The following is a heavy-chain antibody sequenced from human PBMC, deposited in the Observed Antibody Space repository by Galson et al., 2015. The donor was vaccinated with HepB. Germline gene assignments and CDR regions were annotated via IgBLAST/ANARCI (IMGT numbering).Heavy chain of an antibody. CDR2: ISYSSSPR. Sequence: SLRLSCAASGFNFINYNMNWVRQAPGKGLEWVSYISYSSSPRYYADSVKGRFTISRDNAKNSLYLQMNSLRDEDTAVYFCARDMAGVITIYNYYGMDVWGQGATVTVSS. CDR1: GFNFINYN. J-gene: IGHJ6*02. V-gene: IGHV3-48*02. CDR3: ARDMAGVITIYNYYGMDV. D-gene: IGHD3-16*02.